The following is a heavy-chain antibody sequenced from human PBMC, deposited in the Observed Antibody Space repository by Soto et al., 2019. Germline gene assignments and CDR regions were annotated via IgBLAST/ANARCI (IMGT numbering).Heavy chain of an antibody. CDR3: AREHVFMTTVASADY. D-gene: IGHD4-17*01. V-gene: IGHV3-21*01. CDR2: ISSSSSYI. CDR1: GFTFSSYS. J-gene: IGHJ4*02. Sequence: GSLRLSCAASGFTFSSYSMNWVRQAPGKGLEWVSSISSSSSYIYYADSVKGRFTISRDNAKNSLYPQMNSLRAEDTAVYYCAREHVFMTTVASADYWGQGTLVTVSS.